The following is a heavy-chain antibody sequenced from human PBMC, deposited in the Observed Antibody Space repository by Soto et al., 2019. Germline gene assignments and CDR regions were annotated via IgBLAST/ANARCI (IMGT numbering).Heavy chain of an antibody. CDR1: GFTFSDYY. CDR2: MSSSGVTV. D-gene: IGHD6-13*01. V-gene: IGHV3-11*01. Sequence: VGSLRLSCAGSGFTFSDYYMSWIRQAPGQGLEWVSYMSSSGVTVFYADSVQGRFTISRDNAKNSLYLQMYSLRAEDSAVYYCARNTISAAGADYYGLDVWGQGTTVTVSS. J-gene: IGHJ6*02. CDR3: ARNTISAAGADYYGLDV.